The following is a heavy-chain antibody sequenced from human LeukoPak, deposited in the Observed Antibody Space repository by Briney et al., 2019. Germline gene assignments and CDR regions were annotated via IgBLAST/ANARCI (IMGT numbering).Heavy chain of an antibody. Sequence: GASVKVSCKCSGYVFSNYGFSWVRQAPGQGLEWMGWISTYDGRTNFAQKFQGRVTLTTDTSTDTSYMELRTLRSDDTAVYYCARDFLEAEGQTEAYFDYWGQGTLVIVSS. V-gene: IGHV1-18*01. CDR1: GYVFSNYG. CDR3: ARDFLEAEGQTEAYFDY. CDR2: ISTYDGRT. D-gene: IGHD1-14*01. J-gene: IGHJ4*02.